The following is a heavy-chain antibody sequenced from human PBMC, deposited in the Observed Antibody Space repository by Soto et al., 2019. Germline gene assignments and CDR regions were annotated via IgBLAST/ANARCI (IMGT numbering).Heavy chain of an antibody. CDR1: GFTFSSYA. CDR3: AKASGWYGILDYFAY. V-gene: IGHV3-23*01. D-gene: IGHD6-19*01. Sequence: PGGSLRLSCAASGFTFSSYAMSWVRQAPGKGLEWVSAISGSGGSTYYADSVKGRFTISRDNSKNTLYLQMNSLRAEDTAVYYYAKASGWYGILDYFAYWGQGTLVTVSS. CDR2: ISGSGGST. J-gene: IGHJ4*02.